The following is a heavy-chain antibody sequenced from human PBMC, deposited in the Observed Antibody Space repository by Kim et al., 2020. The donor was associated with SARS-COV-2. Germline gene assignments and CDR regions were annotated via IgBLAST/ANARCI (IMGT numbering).Heavy chain of an antibody. V-gene: IGHV4-59*09. D-gene: IGHD5-12*01. Sequence: TNYNPTLKNRVTISVDTSKNQFSLKLRSVTAADTAVYYCARGRVATHFDYWGQGTLVTVSS. CDR2: T. J-gene: IGHJ4*02. CDR3: ARGRVATHFDY.